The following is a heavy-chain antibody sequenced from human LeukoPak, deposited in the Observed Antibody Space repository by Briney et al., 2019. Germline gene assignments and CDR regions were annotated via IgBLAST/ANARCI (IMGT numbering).Heavy chain of an antibody. D-gene: IGHD5-18*01. CDR3: ARVGSGYSFDY. CDR1: GFTFTRYW. CDR2: IKQDGSEQ. Sequence: GGSLRLSXAASGFTFTRYWMAWVRQAPGKGLEWVANIKQDGSEQYHVDSVRGRFTMSRDNARSSLYLQMNSLRAEDTAVYYCARVGSGYSFDYWGQGTPVTVSS. J-gene: IGHJ4*02. V-gene: IGHV3-7*01.